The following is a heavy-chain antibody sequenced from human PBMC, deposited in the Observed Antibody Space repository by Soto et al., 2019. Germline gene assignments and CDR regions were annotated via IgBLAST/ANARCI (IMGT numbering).Heavy chain of an antibody. J-gene: IGHJ5*02. CDR1: GFTFSSYG. V-gene: IGHV3-33*01. CDR2: IWYDGSNK. CDR3: ARELAAAAFGP. Sequence: GGSLRLSCAASGFTFSSYGMHWVRQAPGKGLEWVAVIWYDGSNKYYADSVKGRFTISRDNSKNTLYLQMNSLRAEDTAVYYCARELAAAAFGPWGQGTLVTVSS. D-gene: IGHD6-13*01.